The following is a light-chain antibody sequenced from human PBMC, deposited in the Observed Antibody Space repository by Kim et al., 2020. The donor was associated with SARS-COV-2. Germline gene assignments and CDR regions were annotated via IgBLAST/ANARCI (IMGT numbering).Light chain of an antibody. Sequence: QAATLTCTGNNNNIGNQGAAWLQQHQGHPPKLLSYRNNNRPSGISERFSASRSGDTASLTITGLQPEDETDYYCSAWDSSLNAWVFGGGTQLTVL. CDR1: NNNIGNQG. V-gene: IGLV10-54*04. CDR3: SAWDSSLNAWV. J-gene: IGLJ3*02. CDR2: RNN.